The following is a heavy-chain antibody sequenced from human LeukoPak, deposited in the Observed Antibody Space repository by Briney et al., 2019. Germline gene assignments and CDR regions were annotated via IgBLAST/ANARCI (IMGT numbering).Heavy chain of an antibody. CDR1: GFTFSKNW. CDR2: ISGSGGST. D-gene: IGHD6-19*01. V-gene: IGHV3-23*01. J-gene: IGHJ4*02. Sequence: GGSLRLSCVASGFTFSKNWMHWVRQAPGKGLEWVSAISGSGGSTYYADSVKGRFTISRDNSKNTLYLQMNSLRAEDTAVYYCAKDRVYSSGWYYFDYWGQGTLVTVSS. CDR3: AKDRVYSSGWYYFDY.